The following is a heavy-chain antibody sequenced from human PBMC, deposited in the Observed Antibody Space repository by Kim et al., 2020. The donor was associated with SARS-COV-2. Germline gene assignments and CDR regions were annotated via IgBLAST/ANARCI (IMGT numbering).Heavy chain of an antibody. V-gene: IGHV3-9*01. J-gene: IGHJ4*02. D-gene: IGHD3-10*01. CDR2: ISWSSGSI. CDR1: GFTFDDYA. Sequence: GGSLRLSCAASGFTFDDYAMHWVRQVPGKGLEWVSGISWSSGSIGYADSVKGRFTISRDNAKNSLYLQMNSLRAEDTALYHCAKSRDSVSYGGIFDFWGQGTLVTVSS. CDR3: AKSRDSVSYGGIFDF.